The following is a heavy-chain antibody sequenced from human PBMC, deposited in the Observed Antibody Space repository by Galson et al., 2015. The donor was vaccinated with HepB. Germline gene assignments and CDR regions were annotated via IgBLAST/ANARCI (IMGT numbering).Heavy chain of an antibody. CDR3: AREPLLPADPKGKLGY. J-gene: IGHJ4*02. Sequence: SVKVSCKASGYTFINYDIHWVRQAPGQGLEWMGIINPSGGSTSYAQKFQGRVTMTRDTSTSTVYMELSSLRSEDTAVYYCAREPLLPADPKGKLGYWGQGTLVTVSS. CDR2: INPSGGST. V-gene: IGHV1-46*01. CDR1: GYTFINYD. D-gene: IGHD2-2*01.